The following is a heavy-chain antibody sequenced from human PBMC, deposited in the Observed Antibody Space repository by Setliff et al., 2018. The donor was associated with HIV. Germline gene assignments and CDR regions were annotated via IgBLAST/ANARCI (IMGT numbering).Heavy chain of an antibody. CDR1: GYTLTTFG. J-gene: IGHJ4*02. CDR3: ARVGSYWSTFDY. Sequence: ASVKVSCKASGYTLTTFGISWVRQARGQGLEWMGWINTETGNPMYAQGFKGRFVFSLDTSVSTAYLQINGLKAEDTAMYYCARVGSYWSTFDYWGQGALVTVSS. V-gene: IGHV7-4-1*02. CDR2: INTETGNP. D-gene: IGHD1-26*01.